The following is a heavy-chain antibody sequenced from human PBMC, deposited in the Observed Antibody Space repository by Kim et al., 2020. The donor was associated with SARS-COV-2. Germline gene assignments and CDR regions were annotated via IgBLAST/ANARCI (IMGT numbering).Heavy chain of an antibody. J-gene: IGHJ5*02. V-gene: IGHV6-1*01. Sequence: SQTLSLTCAISGDSLSSNSAAWNWIRQSPSRGLEWLGRTYYRSKWYNDYAVSVKSRITINPDTSKNQFSLQLNSVTPEDTAVYYCARENWGEYYYDSSGYYPWGQGTLVTVSS. CDR1: GDSLSSNSAA. D-gene: IGHD3-22*01. CDR3: ARENWGEYYYDSSGYYP. CDR2: TYYRSKWYN.